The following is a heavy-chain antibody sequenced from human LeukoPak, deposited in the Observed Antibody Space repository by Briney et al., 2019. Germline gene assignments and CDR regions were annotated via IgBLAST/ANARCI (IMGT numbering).Heavy chain of an antibody. Sequence: GESLRISSQGSGYSFINYWISWVRQMPGKGLEWLGRIDPRDSYTNYSPSFQGHVTISADKSITTAYLQWSSLKASDTAMYYCARQGRDGNSYDDYWGQGTLVTVSS. CDR1: GYSFINYW. CDR3: ARQGRDGNSYDDY. D-gene: IGHD5-24*01. V-gene: IGHV5-10-1*01. CDR2: IDPRDSYT. J-gene: IGHJ4*02.